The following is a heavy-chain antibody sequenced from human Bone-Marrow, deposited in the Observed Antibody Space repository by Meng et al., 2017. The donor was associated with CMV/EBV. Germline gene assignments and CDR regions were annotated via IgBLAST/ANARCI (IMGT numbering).Heavy chain of an antibody. D-gene: IGHD3-3*01. CDR3: ARYGGYYDFWSGYGGYHYGMDV. V-gene: IGHV3-30*02. J-gene: IGHJ6*02. CDR1: GFAFSGYG. Sequence: GGSLRLSCAASGFAFSGYGMHWVRQAPGRGLEWLAFMRSDESNNHDSNKYYVDSVRGRFTISRDNSKNTLFLQMNSLRAEDTAVYFCARYGGYYDFWSGYGGYHYGMDVWGQGTTVTVSS. CDR2: MRSDESNNHDSNK.